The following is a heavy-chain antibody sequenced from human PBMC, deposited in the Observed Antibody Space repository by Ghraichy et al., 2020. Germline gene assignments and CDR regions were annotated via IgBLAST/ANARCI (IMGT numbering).Heavy chain of an antibody. CDR3: ARDRIQTYYYGSGSYYPFDY. Sequence: SETLSLTCTVSGGSISSYYWSWIRQPAGKGLEWIGRIYTSRSTNYNPSLKSRVSVSVDTSKNQFSLKLSSVTAADTAVYYCARDRIQTYYYGSGSYYPFDYWGQGTLVTVSS. CDR2: IYTSRST. D-gene: IGHD3-10*01. J-gene: IGHJ4*02. CDR1: GGSISSYY. V-gene: IGHV4-4*07.